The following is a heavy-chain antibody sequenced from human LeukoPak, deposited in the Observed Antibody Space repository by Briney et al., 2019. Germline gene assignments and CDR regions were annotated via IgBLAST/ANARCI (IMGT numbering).Heavy chain of an antibody. Sequence: GGSLRLSCAASGFTFSSYAMHWVRQAPGKGLEWVAVISYDGSNKYYADSVKGRFTISRDNSKNTLYLQMNSLRAEDTAVYYCATEGLRYFDWLSRPYGMDVWGQGTTVTVSS. CDR1: GFTFSSYA. CDR2: ISYDGSNK. V-gene: IGHV3-30*04. CDR3: ATEGLRYFDWLSRPYGMDV. D-gene: IGHD3-9*01. J-gene: IGHJ6*02.